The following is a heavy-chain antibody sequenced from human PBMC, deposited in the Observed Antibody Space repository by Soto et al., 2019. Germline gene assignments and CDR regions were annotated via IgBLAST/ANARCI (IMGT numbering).Heavy chain of an antibody. CDR2: FYYSGST. Sequence: SETLSLTCTVSGGSISSYYWSWIRQPPGKGLEWIGYFYYSGSTNYNPSLKSRVTISLDTSKNQFSLKLSSVTAADTAVYYCASLNFDILTGYYTFDLWGQGTMVTVSS. J-gene: IGHJ3*01. D-gene: IGHD3-9*01. CDR3: ASLNFDILTGYYTFDL. V-gene: IGHV4-59*01. CDR1: GGSISSYY.